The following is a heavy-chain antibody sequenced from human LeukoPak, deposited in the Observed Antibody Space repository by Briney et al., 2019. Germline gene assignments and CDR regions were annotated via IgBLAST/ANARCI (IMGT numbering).Heavy chain of an antibody. V-gene: IGHV3-30*18. CDR1: GFTFSNYG. CDR3: AKDWRGGNSAALGY. J-gene: IGHJ4*02. D-gene: IGHD4-23*01. CDR2: ISYDGSNK. Sequence: GGSLRLSCAASGFTFSNYGMHWVRQAPGKGLEWVAVISYDGSNKYYADSVKGRFTISRDNSKNTLYLQMNSLRAEDTAVYYCAKDWRGGNSAALGYWGQGTLVTVSS.